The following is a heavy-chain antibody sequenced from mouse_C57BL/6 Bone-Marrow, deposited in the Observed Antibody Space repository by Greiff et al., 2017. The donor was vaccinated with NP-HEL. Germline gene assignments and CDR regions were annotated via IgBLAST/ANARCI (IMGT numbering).Heavy chain of an antibody. CDR2: IDPSDSYT. Sequence: QVQLQQPGAELVRPGTSVKLSCKASGYTFTSYWMHWVKQRPGQGLEWIGVIDPSDSYTNYNQKFKGKATLTVDTSSSTAYMQLSSLTSEDSAVYYCAREGSIYYGYDGAWFAYWGQGTLVTVSA. J-gene: IGHJ3*01. CDR1: GYTFTSYW. CDR3: AREGSIYYGYDGAWFAY. D-gene: IGHD2-2*01. V-gene: IGHV1-59*01.